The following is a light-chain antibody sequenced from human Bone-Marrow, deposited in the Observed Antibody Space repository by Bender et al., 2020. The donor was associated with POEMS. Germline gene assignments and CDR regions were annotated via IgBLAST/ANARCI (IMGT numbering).Light chain of an antibody. CDR3: CSYTSSSTLYV. V-gene: IGLV2-11*01. CDR1: THDVGGYDY. Sequence: QSALSQPRSVSGSPGQSVTISCTGTTHDVGGYDYVSWYQQHPGEAPKLIIYDVYKRPSGVPDRFSASKSGITASLTISGLQPEDEADYHCCSYTSSSTLYVFGTGTKVTVL. CDR2: DVY. J-gene: IGLJ1*01.